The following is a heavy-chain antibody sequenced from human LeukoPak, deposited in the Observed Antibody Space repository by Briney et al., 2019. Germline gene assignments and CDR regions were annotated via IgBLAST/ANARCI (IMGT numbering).Heavy chain of an antibody. V-gene: IGHV3-13*04. D-gene: IGHD1-26*01. CDR1: GFIFSSYD. Sequence: GGSLRHSCAASGFIFSSYDMHWVRQATGKGLEWVSSIAITGNTYYSGSVKGRFTISRENAKNSLYLQMNSLRAGDTAVYYCARGLTGGLDSWGQGTLVTVSS. CDR2: IAITGNT. CDR3: ARGLTGGLDS. J-gene: IGHJ5*01.